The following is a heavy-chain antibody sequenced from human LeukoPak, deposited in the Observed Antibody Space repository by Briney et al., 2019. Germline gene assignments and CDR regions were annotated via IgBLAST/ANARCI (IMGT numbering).Heavy chain of an antibody. CDR1: GFTFSSYW. CDR2: IKQDGSEK. Sequence: GGSLRLSCAASGFTFSSYWMSWVRQAPGTGLEWVANIKQDGSEKYYVDSVKGRFTISRDNARNSLYLQMNSLRAEDTAVYYCARRGAYGGYEGRKNPFDYWGQGALVTVSS. D-gene: IGHD5-12*01. CDR3: ARRGAYGGYEGRKNPFDY. V-gene: IGHV3-7*01. J-gene: IGHJ4*02.